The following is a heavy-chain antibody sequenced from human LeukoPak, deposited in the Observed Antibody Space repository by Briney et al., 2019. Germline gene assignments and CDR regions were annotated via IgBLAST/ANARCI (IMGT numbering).Heavy chain of an antibody. Sequence: SQTLSLTCAVSGGSISSGGYSWSWICQPPGKGLEWIGSIYYSGNTYYNPSLKSRVTISIDPSKNQFSLKLSSVTAADTAVYYCANSANYGGNSGYFDYWGQGTLVTVSS. CDR1: GGSISSGGYS. CDR2: IYYSGNT. CDR3: ANSANYGGNSGYFDY. J-gene: IGHJ4*02. D-gene: IGHD4-23*01. V-gene: IGHV4-30-2*03.